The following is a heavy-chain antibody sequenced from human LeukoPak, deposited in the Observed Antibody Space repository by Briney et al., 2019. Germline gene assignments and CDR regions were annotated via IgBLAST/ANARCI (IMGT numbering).Heavy chain of an antibody. CDR3: ARVRYCTNGVCPYYFDC. Sequence: ASVKVSCKASGYTFTGYYMHWVRQAPGQGLEWMGWIGPNTGGTKYEQRFQGRVTMTRDTSISTAYMELSRLRSDDTAVYYCARVRYCTNGVCPYYFDCWGQGTLVTVSS. J-gene: IGHJ4*02. V-gene: IGHV1-2*02. CDR2: IGPNTGGT. CDR1: GYTFTGYY. D-gene: IGHD2-8*01.